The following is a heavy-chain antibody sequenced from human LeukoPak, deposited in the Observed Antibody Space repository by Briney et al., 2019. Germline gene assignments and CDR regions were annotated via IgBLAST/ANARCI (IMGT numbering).Heavy chain of an antibody. V-gene: IGHV4-39*01. D-gene: IGHD6-19*01. Sequence: SETLSLTCTVSGGPITRTNSYWAWVRQPPGQGLEWIGSIHYDGATYFSPSLKSRVTISADSSNNQSSLKPTSETTADTAVYYCARTRRGSGGSVEDWGQGTQVTVSS. CDR3: ARTRRGSGGSVED. CDR1: GGPITRTNSY. CDR2: IHYDGAT. J-gene: IGHJ4*02.